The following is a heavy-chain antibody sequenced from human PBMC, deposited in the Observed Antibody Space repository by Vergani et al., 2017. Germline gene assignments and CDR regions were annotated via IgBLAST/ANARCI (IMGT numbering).Heavy chain of an antibody. CDR2: ISGSGGST. Sequence: VQLVESGGGVVQPGRSLRLSCAASGFTFSSYGMHWVRQVPGKGLEWVSAISGSGGSTYYADSVKGRFTISRDNSKNTLYLQMNSLRAEDTAVYYCASKGGVLMVYAMQNAFDIWGQGTMVTVSS. J-gene: IGHJ3*02. D-gene: IGHD2-8*01. CDR1: GFTFSSYG. CDR3: ASKGGVLMVYAMQNAFDI. V-gene: IGHV3-23*04.